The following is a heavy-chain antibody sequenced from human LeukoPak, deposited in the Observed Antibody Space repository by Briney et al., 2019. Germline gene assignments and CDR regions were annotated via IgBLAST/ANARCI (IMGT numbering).Heavy chain of an antibody. Sequence: PSETLSLTCAVYGGSFSDYYWTWIRQPPGKGLEWIGEINHRGSTHYNPSLKSRVTISVDTSKKQFSLKLSSVTAADTAVYYCASPGSGRHTFDIWGQGTMVTVSS. CDR3: ASPGSGRHTFDI. D-gene: IGHD3-10*01. V-gene: IGHV4-34*01. CDR1: GGSFSDYY. CDR2: INHRGST. J-gene: IGHJ3*02.